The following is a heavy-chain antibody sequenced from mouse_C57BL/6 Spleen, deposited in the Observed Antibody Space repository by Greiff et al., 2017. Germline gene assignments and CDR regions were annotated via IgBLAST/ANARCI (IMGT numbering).Heavy chain of an antibody. CDR2: INYDGSST. CDR3: AIAGYGSLVDY. D-gene: IGHD1-1*01. V-gene: IGHV5-16*01. CDR1: GFTFSDYY. J-gene: IGHJ2*01. Sequence: EVKLVESEGGLVQPGSSMKLSCTASGFTFSDYYMAWVRQVPEKGLEWVANINYDGSSTYYLDSLKSRFIISRDNAKNILYLQMSSLKSEDTATYYCAIAGYGSLVDYWGQGTTLTVSS.